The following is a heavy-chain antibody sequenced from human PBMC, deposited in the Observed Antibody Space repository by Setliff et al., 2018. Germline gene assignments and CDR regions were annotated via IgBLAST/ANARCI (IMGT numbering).Heavy chain of an antibody. J-gene: IGHJ3*02. D-gene: IGHD6-19*01. V-gene: IGHV4-39*07. CDR1: GGSISSSSYY. CDR2: INHSGST. Sequence: KTSETLSLTCTVSGGSISSSSYYWGWIRQPPGKGLEWIGEINHSGSTNYNPSLKSRVTISVDTSKNQFSLKLSSVTAADTAVYYCARVRRQWLARAFDIWGQGTMVPSPQ. CDR3: ARVRRQWLARAFDI.